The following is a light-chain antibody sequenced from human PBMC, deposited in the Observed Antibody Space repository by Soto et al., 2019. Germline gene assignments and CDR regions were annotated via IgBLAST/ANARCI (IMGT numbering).Light chain of an antibody. CDR1: SSDVGDYNY. J-gene: IGLJ3*02. CDR3: CSYAGSYSGV. V-gene: IGLV2-11*01. Sequence: QSVLTQPRSVSGSPGQSVTISCTGTSSDVGDYNYVSWYQQHPGKAPKLMIYDVSKRPSGVPDRFSGSKSGNTASLTISGLQAEDEADYHCCSYAGSYSGVFGGGTKLTVL. CDR2: DVS.